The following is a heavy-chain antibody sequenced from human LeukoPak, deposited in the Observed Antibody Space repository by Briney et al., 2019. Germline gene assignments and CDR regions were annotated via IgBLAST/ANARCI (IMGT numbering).Heavy chain of an antibody. CDR1: GFTFSSYS. Sequence: GGSLRLSCAASGFTFSSYSMNWVRQASGKGLEWVSSISSSSSYIYYADSVKGRFTISRDNAKNSLYLQMNSLRAEDTAVYYCARDPLYSSGWYAFDYWGQGTLVTVSS. CDR3: ARDPLYSSGWYAFDY. J-gene: IGHJ4*02. V-gene: IGHV3-21*01. D-gene: IGHD6-19*01. CDR2: ISSSSSYI.